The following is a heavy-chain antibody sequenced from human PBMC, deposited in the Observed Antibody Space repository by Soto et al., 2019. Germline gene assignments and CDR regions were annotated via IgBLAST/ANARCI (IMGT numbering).Heavy chain of an antibody. V-gene: IGHV4-30-2*01. J-gene: IGHJ6*02. CDR1: GVSLRSNSGYA. CDR2: NHSGSN. CDR3: VRDRWGCGMEF. D-gene: IGHD3-16*01. Sequence: QLQLQESGAGLVKPSHTRALTCAVSGVSLRSNSGYAWTWIRQPLGKGLEWIGYNHSGSNSYKPSRKSRVTMSVDRSKNQFSLKMRAVNDADTDLYYCVRDRWGCGMEFWGQGATVT.